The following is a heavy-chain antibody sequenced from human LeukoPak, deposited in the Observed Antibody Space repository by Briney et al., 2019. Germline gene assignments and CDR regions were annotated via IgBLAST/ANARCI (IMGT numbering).Heavy chain of an antibody. V-gene: IGHV3-21*01. CDR1: GFAFSGYG. CDR3: ARDSGTYSGYYYYYMDV. D-gene: IGHD3-16*01. Sequence: GGSLRLSCAASGFAFSGYGLNWVRQTPGKGLEWLSSISSTGSDIHYADSVKGRFTISRDNAKSSGYLQMDSLRVEDTALYYCARDSGTYSGYYYYYMDVWGKGTTVTVSS. CDR2: ISSTGSDI. J-gene: IGHJ6*03.